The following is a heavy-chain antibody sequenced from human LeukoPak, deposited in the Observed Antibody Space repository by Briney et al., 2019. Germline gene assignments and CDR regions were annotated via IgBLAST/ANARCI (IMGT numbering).Heavy chain of an antibody. CDR3: AELGITMIGGV. V-gene: IGHV3-23*01. CDR1: GFTLSSYA. Sequence: SGGSLRLSCAASGFTLSSYAMSWVRQAPGKGLEWVSATSSSDAGTYYAESVRGRFTISRDNAKNSLYLQMNSLRAEDTAVYYCAELGITMIGGVWGKGTTVTISS. J-gene: IGHJ6*04. D-gene: IGHD3-10*02. CDR2: TSSSDAGT.